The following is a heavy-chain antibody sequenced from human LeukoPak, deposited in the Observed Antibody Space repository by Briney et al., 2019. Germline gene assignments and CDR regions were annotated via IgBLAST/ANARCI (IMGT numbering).Heavy chain of an antibody. Sequence: SETLSLTCAVYGGSFSGYYWSWIRQPPGKGLEWIGEINHSGSTNYNPSLKSRVTISVDTSKNQFSLKLSSVTAADTAVYYCARSITSSWYGDFQHWGQGTLVTVSS. CDR1: GGSFSGYY. V-gene: IGHV4-34*01. CDR2: INHSGST. D-gene: IGHD6-13*01. J-gene: IGHJ1*01. CDR3: ARSITSSWYGDFQH.